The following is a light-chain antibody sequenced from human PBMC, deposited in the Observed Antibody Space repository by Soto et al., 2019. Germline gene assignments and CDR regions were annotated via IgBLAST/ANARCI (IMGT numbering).Light chain of an antibody. CDR1: QSVDSY. CDR2: GAS. V-gene: IGKV3-11*01. Sequence: PGERATLSCRASQSVDSYLVWYQQKPGQAPRLLIFGASNRATGIPARFSGSGSGTDFTLTINSLEPEDFAVYNCQQRDSWPITFGQGTRLEIK. CDR3: QQRDSWPIT. J-gene: IGKJ5*01.